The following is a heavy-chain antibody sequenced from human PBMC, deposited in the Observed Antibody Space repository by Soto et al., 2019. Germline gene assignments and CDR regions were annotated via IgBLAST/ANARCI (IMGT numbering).Heavy chain of an antibody. Sequence: QMQLVQSGPEVKKPGSSVKVSCKASGDSFGSYAVSWVRQAPGQGLEWMGAIIPVFGTTNYTQKCQGRVTITADDSTTTAYMELSSLRSDDTAVYYCAREPFGRFDPWGQGTLVTVSS. CDR2: IIPVFGTT. V-gene: IGHV1-69*01. J-gene: IGHJ5*02. CDR3: AREPFGRFDP. D-gene: IGHD3-10*01. CDR1: GDSFGSYA.